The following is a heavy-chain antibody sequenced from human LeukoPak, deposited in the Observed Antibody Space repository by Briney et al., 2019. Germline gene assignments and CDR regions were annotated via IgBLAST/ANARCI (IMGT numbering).Heavy chain of an antibody. D-gene: IGHD1-7*01. V-gene: IGHV1-8*01. CDR3: ARERTTSNWFDP. J-gene: IGHJ5*02. Sequence: ASVKVSCKASGYTFTSYDINWVRQATGQGLEWMGWMNPNSGNTGYAQKFQGRVTVTRNTSISTAYMELSSLRSEDTAVYYCARERTTSNWFDPWGQGTLVTVSS. CDR2: MNPNSGNT. CDR1: GYTFTSYD.